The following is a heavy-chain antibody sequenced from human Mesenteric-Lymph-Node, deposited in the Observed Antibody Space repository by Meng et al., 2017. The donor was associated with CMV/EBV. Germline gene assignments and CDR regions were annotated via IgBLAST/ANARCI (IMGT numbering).Heavy chain of an antibody. J-gene: IGHJ4*02. CDR1: GGTFTNSA. D-gene: IGHD3-3*01. Sequence: ASVKVSCKTSGGTFTNSAISWVRQAPGQGLEWMGWINPHSGGTTYAQKFQGRVTMTRDTSIRTAYMELSSLRSDDTAVYYCARADFWSGYMEYFEYWGQGILVTVSS. CDR2: INPHSGGT. CDR3: ARADFWSGYMEYFEY. V-gene: IGHV1-2*02.